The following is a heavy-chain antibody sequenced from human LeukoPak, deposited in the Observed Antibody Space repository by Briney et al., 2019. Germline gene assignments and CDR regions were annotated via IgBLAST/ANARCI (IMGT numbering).Heavy chain of an antibody. V-gene: IGHV1-24*01. J-gene: IGHJ6*02. CDR1: GYNITELS. CDR2: FDPEDGET. CDR3: ATDLLSGTTSFYYYGMDV. Sequence: EASVKISCKVSGYNITELSMHWVRQAPGKGLEWMGGFDPEDGETIYAQKFQSRVTMTEDSSTDTTYMELSSLRSEDTAVYYCATDLLSGTTSFYYYGMDVWGQGTTITVSS. D-gene: IGHD1-7*01.